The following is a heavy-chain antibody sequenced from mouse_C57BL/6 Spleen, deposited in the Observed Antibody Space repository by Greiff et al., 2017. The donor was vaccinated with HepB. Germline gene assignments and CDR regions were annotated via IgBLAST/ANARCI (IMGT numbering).Heavy chain of an antibody. J-gene: IGHJ1*03. CDR1: GYTFTDYN. CDR3: ARFTTVVADWYFDV. D-gene: IGHD1-1*01. CDR2: INPNNGGT. V-gene: IGHV1-18*01. Sequence: EVKVVESGPELVKPGASVKIPCKASGYTFTDYNMDWVKQSHGKSLEWIGDINPNNGGTIYNQKFKGKATLTVDKSSSTAYMELRSLTSEDTAVYYCARFTTVVADWYFDVWGTGTTVTVSS.